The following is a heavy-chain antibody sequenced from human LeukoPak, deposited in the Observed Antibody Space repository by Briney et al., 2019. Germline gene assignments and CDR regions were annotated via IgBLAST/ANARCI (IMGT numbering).Heavy chain of an antibody. V-gene: IGHV4-4*07. Sequence: SETLSLTCTVSGGSISSYYWRWLRQPAGKGLKWIGRIYTSGSTNYNPSLKSRVTMSVDTSKNQFSLKLSSVTAADTAVYYCAGSGYDSSGYYFVDYWGQGTLVTVSS. J-gene: IGHJ4*02. D-gene: IGHD3-22*01. CDR3: AGSGYDSSGYYFVDY. CDR1: GGSISSYY. CDR2: IYTSGST.